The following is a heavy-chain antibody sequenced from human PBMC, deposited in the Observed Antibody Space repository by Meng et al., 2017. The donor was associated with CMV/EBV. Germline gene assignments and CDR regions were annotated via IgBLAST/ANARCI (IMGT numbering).Heavy chain of an antibody. D-gene: IGHD1-14*01. CDR1: GGSISSGDYS. CDR3: ARVMGPNRTPYYFDY. CDR2: IYYSGST. Sequence: QVALQESGPGLVKPSQTLSLTCTVSGGSISSGDYSWSWIRQPPGKGLEWIGYIYYSGSTYYNPSLKSRVTISVDTSKNQFSLKLSSVTAADTAVYYCARVMGPNRTPYYFDYWGQGTLVTVSS. V-gene: IGHV4-30-4*08. J-gene: IGHJ4*02.